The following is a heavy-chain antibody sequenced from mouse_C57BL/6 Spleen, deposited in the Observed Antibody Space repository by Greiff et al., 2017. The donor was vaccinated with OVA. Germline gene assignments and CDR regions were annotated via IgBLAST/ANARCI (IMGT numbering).Heavy chain of an antibody. D-gene: IGHD4-1*01. CDR2: INPDSSTI. CDR1: GIDFSRYW. CDR3: ARLNWDAYAMDY. V-gene: IGHV4-1*01. J-gene: IGHJ4*01. Sequence: EVKLQESGGGLVQPGGSLKLSCAASGIDFSRYWMSWVRRAPGKGLEWIGEINPDSSTINYAPSLKDKFIISRDNAKNTLYLQMSKVRSEDTALYYCARLNWDAYAMDYWGQGTSVTVSS.